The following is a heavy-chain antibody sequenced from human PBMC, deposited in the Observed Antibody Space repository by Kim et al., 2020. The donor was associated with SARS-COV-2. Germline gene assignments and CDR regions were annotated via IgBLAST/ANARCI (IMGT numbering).Heavy chain of an antibody. CDR1: GFTFSSYS. CDR3: AREGASITMIVVFHYFDY. V-gene: IGHV3-48*02. CDR2: ISSSSSTI. D-gene: IGHD3-22*01. Sequence: GGSLRLSCAASGFTFSSYSMNWVRQAPGKGLEWVSYISSSSSTIYYADSVKGRFTISRDNAQNSLYLQMNSLRDEDTAVYYCAREGASITMIVVFHYFDYWGQGTLVTVSS. J-gene: IGHJ4*02.